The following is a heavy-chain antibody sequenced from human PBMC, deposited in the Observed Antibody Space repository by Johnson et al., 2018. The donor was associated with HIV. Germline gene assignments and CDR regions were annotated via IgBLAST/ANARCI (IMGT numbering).Heavy chain of an antibody. CDR3: AKGGYNWKFDGFDI. J-gene: IGHJ3*02. CDR1: GFTVSSNY. CDR2: IYSGGST. D-gene: IGHD1-20*01. Sequence: VQLVESGGGLVQPGGSLRLSCAASGFTVSSNYMSWVRQAPGKGLEWVSVIYSGGSTYYADSVKGRFTISRDNSKNTLYLQMNSLRVEDTAVYYCAKGGYNWKFDGFDIWGQGTMVTVSS. V-gene: IGHV3-66*01.